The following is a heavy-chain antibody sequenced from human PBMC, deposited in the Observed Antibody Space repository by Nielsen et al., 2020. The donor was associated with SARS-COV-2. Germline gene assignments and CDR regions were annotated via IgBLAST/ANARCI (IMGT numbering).Heavy chain of an antibody. D-gene: IGHD3-10*01. CDR1: GFTFSSYW. J-gene: IGHJ4*02. Sequence: GGSLRLSCAASGFTFSSYWMSWVRQAPGKGLEWVANIKQDGSEKYYVDSVKGRFTISRYNAKNSLYLQMNSLRAEDTAVYYCARDWRIGSAAGEGFDYWSQGTLVTVSS. V-gene: IGHV3-7*03. CDR2: IKQDGSEK. CDR3: ARDWRIGSAAGEGFDY.